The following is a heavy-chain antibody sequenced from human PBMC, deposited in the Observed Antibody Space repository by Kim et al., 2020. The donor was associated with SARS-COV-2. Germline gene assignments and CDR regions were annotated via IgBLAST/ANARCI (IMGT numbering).Heavy chain of an antibody. CDR2: IYPGDSDT. CDR3: ATGSGAPGTGDYVRGSYRYYYYGMDV. Sequence: GESLKISCKGSGYSFTSYWIGWVRQMPGKGLEWMGIIYPGDSDTRYSPSFQGQVTISADKSISTAYLQWSSLKASDTAMYYCATGSGAPGTGDYVRGSYRYYYYGMDVWGQGTTVTVSS. V-gene: IGHV5-51*01. CDR1: GYSFTSYW. D-gene: IGHD3-16*02. J-gene: IGHJ6*02.